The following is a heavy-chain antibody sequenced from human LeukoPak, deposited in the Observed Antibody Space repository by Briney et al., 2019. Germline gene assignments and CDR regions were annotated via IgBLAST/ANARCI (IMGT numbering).Heavy chain of an antibody. V-gene: IGHV3-74*01. CDR2: INTDGSST. CDR3: ARGLHDSSTTFTY. CDR1: GFTFSSYW. J-gene: IGHJ4*02. D-gene: IGHD2-2*01. Sequence: GGSLRLSCVASGFTFSSYWIHWVRQAPGEGLLWVSRINTDGSSTSYADSVRGRFTISRDNAKNTLYLQMNSLRAEDTAVYYCARGLHDSSTTFTYWGQGALVTVSS.